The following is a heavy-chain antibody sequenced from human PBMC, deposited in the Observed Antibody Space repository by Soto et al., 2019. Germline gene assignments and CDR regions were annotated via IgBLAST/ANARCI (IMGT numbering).Heavy chain of an antibody. CDR1: GFTFSSYA. Sequence: GESLKISCAASGFTFSSYAMHWVRQAPGKGLEWVAVISYDGSNKYYADSVKGRFTISRDNSKNTLYLQMNSLRAEDTAVYYCARDTITMIAVVITGGAFDIWGQGTMVTVSS. D-gene: IGHD3-22*01. CDR2: ISYDGSNK. V-gene: IGHV3-30-3*01. J-gene: IGHJ3*02. CDR3: ARDTITMIAVVITGGAFDI.